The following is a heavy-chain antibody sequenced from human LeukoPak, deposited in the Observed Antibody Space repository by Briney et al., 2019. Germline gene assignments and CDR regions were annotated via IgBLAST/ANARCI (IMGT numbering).Heavy chain of an antibody. CDR2: ISAYNGNT. CDR1: GYTFTSYG. Sequence: ASVKVSCKASGYTFTSYGISWVRQAPRQGLEWMGWISAYNGNTNYAQKFQGRVTMTTDTSTSTAYMELRSLRSDDTAVYYCARDSYYHDSSGYPDYWGQGTLVTVSS. J-gene: IGHJ4*02. D-gene: IGHD3-22*01. V-gene: IGHV1-18*01. CDR3: ARDSYYHDSSGYPDY.